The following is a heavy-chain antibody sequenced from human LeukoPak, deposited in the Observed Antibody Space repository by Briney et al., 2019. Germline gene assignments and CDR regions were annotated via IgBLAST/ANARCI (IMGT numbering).Heavy chain of an antibody. V-gene: IGHV3-30*02. D-gene: IGHD4-17*01. J-gene: IGHJ4*02. Sequence: GGSLRLSCAASGFTFSIYGMHWVRQAPGKGLEWVAFIRYDGGNKYYADSVKGRFTISRDNSKNTLYLQMNSLRAEDTAVYYCAKDQYGDFGLDYWGQGTLVTVSS. CDR2: IRYDGGNK. CDR1: GFTFSIYG. CDR3: AKDQYGDFGLDY.